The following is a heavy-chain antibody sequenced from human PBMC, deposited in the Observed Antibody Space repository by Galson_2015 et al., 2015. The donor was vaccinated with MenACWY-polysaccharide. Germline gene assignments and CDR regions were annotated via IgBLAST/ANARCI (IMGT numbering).Heavy chain of an antibody. CDR3: ASGRAPNGDSSLTYFDY. CDR2: IYYDGSDK. CDR1: GFTFRNYG. J-gene: IGHJ4*01. D-gene: IGHD2-21*02. Sequence: SLRLSCAASGFTFRNYGMHWVRQAPGKGLEWVAIIYYDGSDKYYADSVKGRFTISRDNSRNTLYLQMNSLGVEDTAIYYCASGRAPNGDSSLTYFDYSGHGTLVTVSS. V-gene: IGHV3-33*01.